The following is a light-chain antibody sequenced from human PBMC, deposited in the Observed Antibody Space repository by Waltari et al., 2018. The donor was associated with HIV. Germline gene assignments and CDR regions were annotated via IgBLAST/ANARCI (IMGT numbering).Light chain of an antibody. Sequence: DIQMTQSPSSLSASVGDRVTITCQASQDISNYLNWYHQKPGKAPKVLIYDASTLETGVPSRFSGSGSGTDFTFTITSLQPEDFATYYCQQHDNFPLTFGGGTKVDIK. V-gene: IGKV1-33*01. CDR2: DAS. CDR1: QDISNY. J-gene: IGKJ4*01. CDR3: QQHDNFPLT.